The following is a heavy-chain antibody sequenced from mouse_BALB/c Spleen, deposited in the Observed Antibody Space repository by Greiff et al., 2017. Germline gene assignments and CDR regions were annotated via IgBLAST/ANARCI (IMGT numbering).Heavy chain of an antibody. CDR2: IYPGNSDT. CDR3: TRGWLLRFDY. J-gene: IGHJ2*01. CDR1: GYTFTSYW. V-gene: IGHV1-5*01. D-gene: IGHD2-3*01. Sequence: EVQLQQSGTVLARPGASVKMSCTASGYTFTSYWMHWVKQRPGQGLEWIGAIYPGNSDTSYPQKFKGKAKLTAVTSTSTAYMELSSLTTEDSAVDDCTRGWLLRFDYWGQGTTLTVSS.